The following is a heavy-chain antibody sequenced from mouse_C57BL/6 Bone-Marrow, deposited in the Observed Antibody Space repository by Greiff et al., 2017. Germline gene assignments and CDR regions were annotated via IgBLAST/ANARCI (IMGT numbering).Heavy chain of an antibody. Sequence: VQLQQSGAELMKPGASVTLSCKATGFTFTGYWIEWVKQRPGHGLEWIGEILPGSGSTNYNEKFKCNATCTADTSSNTAYMQLSSLTTEDSAIYYCARSGYLWGFAYWGQGTLVTVSA. D-gene: IGHD3-1*01. CDR2: ILPGSGST. J-gene: IGHJ3*01. V-gene: IGHV1-9*01. CDR3: ARSGYLWGFAY. CDR1: GFTFTGYW.